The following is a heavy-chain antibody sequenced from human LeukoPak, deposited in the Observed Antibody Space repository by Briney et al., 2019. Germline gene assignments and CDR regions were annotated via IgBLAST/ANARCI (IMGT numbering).Heavy chain of an antibody. Sequence: SETLSLTCAVSGGSVSSSNWWSWVRQPPGKGLEWIGEIYHSGSTNYNPSLKSRLTISVDKSKNQFSLKLSSVTAADTAVYYCARRYYGSGSYYSYWGQGTLVTVS. D-gene: IGHD3-10*01. CDR2: IYHSGST. V-gene: IGHV4-4*02. CDR1: GGSVSSSNW. CDR3: ARRYYGSGSYYSY. J-gene: IGHJ4*02.